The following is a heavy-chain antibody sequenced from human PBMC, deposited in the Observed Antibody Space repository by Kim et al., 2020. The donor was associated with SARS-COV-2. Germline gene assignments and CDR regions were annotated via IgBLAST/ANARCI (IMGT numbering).Heavy chain of an antibody. CDR3: ARRPGTAAAGTSHFDP. V-gene: IGHV3-23*01. Sequence: GGSLRLSCTASGFTFGIYAMSWVRQAPGEGLEWVSTIGGIDGATFYAGSVRGRFTISRDNSKNTLYLQMTGLRIEDTAMYYCARRPGTAAAGTSHFDPWGQGPLVTVSS. D-gene: IGHD6-13*01. CDR2: IGGIDGAT. CDR1: GFTFGIYA. J-gene: IGHJ5*02.